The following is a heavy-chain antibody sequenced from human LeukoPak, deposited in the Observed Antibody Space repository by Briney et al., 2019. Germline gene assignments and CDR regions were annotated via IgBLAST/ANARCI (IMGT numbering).Heavy chain of an antibody. CDR1: GGSISSYY. CDR2: IYYSGST. D-gene: IGHD3-16*01. Sequence: SETLSLTCTVSGGSISSYYWSWIRQPPGKGLEWIGYIYYSGSTNYNPSLKSRVTTSVDTSKNQFSLKLSSVTAADTAVYYCVGGEDAFDIWGQGTMVTVSS. J-gene: IGHJ3*02. V-gene: IGHV4-59*08. CDR3: VGGEDAFDI.